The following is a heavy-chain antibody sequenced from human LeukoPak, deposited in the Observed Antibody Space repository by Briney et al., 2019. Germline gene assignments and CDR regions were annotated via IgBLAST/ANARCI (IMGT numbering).Heavy chain of an antibody. Sequence: GGSLRLSCAASGFTFSTYWMHWVRQAPGKGLVWVSRIKTDGSSTDYADSVKGRFTISRDNAKNTMYLQMNSLRAEDTAVYYCARGVSGTGPDIWGLGTMVTVSS. CDR3: ARGVSGTGPDI. CDR2: IKTDGSST. V-gene: IGHV3-74*01. CDR1: GFTFSTYW. J-gene: IGHJ3*02. D-gene: IGHD5/OR15-5a*01.